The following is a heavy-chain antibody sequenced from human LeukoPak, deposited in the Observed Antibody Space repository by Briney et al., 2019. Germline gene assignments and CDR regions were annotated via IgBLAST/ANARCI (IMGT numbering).Heavy chain of an antibody. V-gene: IGHV4-59*01. J-gene: IGHJ4*02. D-gene: IGHD2-2*01. CDR2: FYNSRTS. CDR3: AGVGPATKWGEDY. Sequence: SETLSLTCSVSGGSISSYYWNWIRQPPGKGLEWNGYFYNSRTSNYNPTLKSRVTISVDTSKNQFALKLNSVTAAGTAVYYCAGVGPATKWGEDYWGQRILVTVSS. CDR1: GGSISSYY.